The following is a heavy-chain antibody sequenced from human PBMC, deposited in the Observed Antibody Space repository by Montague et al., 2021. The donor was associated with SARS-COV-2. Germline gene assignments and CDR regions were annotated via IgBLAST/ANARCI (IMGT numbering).Heavy chain of an antibody. CDR3: VRRGGTYYYGSGSFDP. CDR2: INYSGST. CDR1: GDSITTTTYY. D-gene: IGHD3-10*01. Sequence: SETLSLTCKVSGDSITTTTYYWVWIRQPPGKGLEWIGSINYSGSTFYNPSPKSRLSMSMDTSTNQFSLRLTSMTAADTAIYYCVRRGGTYYYGSGSFDPWGQGTLVAVSS. J-gene: IGHJ5*02. V-gene: IGHV4-39*01.